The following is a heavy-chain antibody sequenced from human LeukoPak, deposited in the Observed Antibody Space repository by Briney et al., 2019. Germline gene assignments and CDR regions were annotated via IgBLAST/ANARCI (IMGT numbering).Heavy chain of an antibody. CDR3: TRIFYDSSGYYPLNKYYFDY. J-gene: IGHJ4*02. CDR1: GFTFSSYA. V-gene: IGHV3-23*01. Sequence: TGGSLRLSCAASGFTFSSYAMSWVRQAPGKGLEWVSAISGSGGSTYYADSVKGRFTISRDDSKNTAYLQMNSLKTEDTAVYYCTRIFYDSSGYYPLNKYYFDYWGQGTLVTVSS. D-gene: IGHD3-22*01. CDR2: ISGSGGST.